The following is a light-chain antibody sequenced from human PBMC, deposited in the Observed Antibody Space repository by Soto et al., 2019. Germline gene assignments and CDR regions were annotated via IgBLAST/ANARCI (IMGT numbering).Light chain of an antibody. Sequence: EKELSQSPATLSVSQRERATLSCRASQSVVSNLAWYQQRPGQAPRLLIYGASKRARGLPARFSGSGSGTEFTLTISSLQPEDFAVYYCQQYNNYPRTFGQGTNV. CDR2: GAS. J-gene: IGKJ1*01. CDR3: QQYNNYPRT. CDR1: QSVVSN. V-gene: IGKV3-15*01.